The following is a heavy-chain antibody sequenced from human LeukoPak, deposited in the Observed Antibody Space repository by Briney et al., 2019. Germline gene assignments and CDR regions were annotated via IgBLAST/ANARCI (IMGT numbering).Heavy chain of an antibody. Sequence: GGSLRLSCAASGFTFSSYSMNWVRQAPGKGLEWVSSISSSSSYIYYADSVKGRFTIPRDNAKNSLYLQMNSLRAEDTAVYYCAGDGVVVVAATLDYWGQGTLVTVSS. CDR2: ISSSSSYI. CDR1: GFTFSSYS. D-gene: IGHD2-15*01. CDR3: AGDGVVVVAATLDY. V-gene: IGHV3-21*01. J-gene: IGHJ4*02.